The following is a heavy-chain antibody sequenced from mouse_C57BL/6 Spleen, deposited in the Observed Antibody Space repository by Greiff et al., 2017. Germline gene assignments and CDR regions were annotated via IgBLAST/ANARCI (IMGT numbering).Heavy chain of an antibody. J-gene: IGHJ3*01. CDR1: GFTFSDYG. Sequence: EVHLVESGGGLVKPGGSLKLSCAASGFTFSDYGMHWVRQSPEKGLEWVAYISSGSSTIYYADTVKGRFTISRDNAKNTLFLQMTSLRSEDTAMYYCAGDGGAYWGQGTLVTVSA. CDR2: ISSGSSTI. CDR3: AGDGGAY. V-gene: IGHV5-17*01.